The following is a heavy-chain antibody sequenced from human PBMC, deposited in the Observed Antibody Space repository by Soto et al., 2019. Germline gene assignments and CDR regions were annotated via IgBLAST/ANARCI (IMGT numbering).Heavy chain of an antibody. CDR3: ARGMIVVVGHYYYYGMDV. D-gene: IGHD3-22*01. Sequence: SVEVSFKASGGTFSSYAISWVRQAPGQGLEWMGGIIPIFGTASYTQKFQGRVTITADESTSTAYMELSSLRSEDTAVYYCARGMIVVVGHYYYYGMDVWGQGTTVTVS. CDR1: GGTFSSYA. V-gene: IGHV1-69*13. J-gene: IGHJ6*02. CDR2: IIPIFGTA.